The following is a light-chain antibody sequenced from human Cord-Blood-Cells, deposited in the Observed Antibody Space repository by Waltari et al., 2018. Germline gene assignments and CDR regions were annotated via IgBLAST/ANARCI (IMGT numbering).Light chain of an antibody. CDR3: QQYYSTPRT. V-gene: IGKV4-1*01. Sequence: DIVMTQSPDSLAVSLGERATTNCKSRQSVLYSPNNKNYLAWYQQKPGQPPKLLIYWASTRESGVPDRFSGSGSGTDFTLTISSLQAEDVAVYYCQQYYSTPRTFGQGTKVEIK. CDR2: WAS. J-gene: IGKJ1*01. CDR1: QSVLYSPNNKNY.